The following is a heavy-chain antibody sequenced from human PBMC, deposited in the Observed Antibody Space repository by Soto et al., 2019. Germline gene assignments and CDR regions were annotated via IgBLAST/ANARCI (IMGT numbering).Heavy chain of an antibody. CDR3: ATLLLYSASTGYPVGPFDY. CDR1: GFTSSSNA. D-gene: IGHD3-22*01. J-gene: IGHJ4*02. Sequence: GGSLRLSCAASGFTSSSNAMSWVHQAPGKGREWVSAISGSGGSTYYADSVKGRFTISRDNSTNTLYLQMNSLRAEDTAVYYCATLLLYSASTGYPVGPFDYWGQGTLVTVSS. V-gene: IGHV3-23*01. CDR2: ISGSGGST.